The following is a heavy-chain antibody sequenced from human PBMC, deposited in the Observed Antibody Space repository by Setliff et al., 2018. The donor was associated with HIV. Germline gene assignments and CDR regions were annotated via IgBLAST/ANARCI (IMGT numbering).Heavy chain of an antibody. CDR1: GGSIRSGSYY. D-gene: IGHD6-19*01. CDR2: IYTSGSA. V-gene: IGHV4-61*02. J-gene: IGHJ4*02. Sequence: SETLSLTCTVSGGSIRSGSYYWSWIRQPAGKGLEWIGRIYTSGSANYNPSLKSRVTMSVDTSKNQFSLKLSSVTAADTAVYFCARALAGGSGWNYFDLWGPGTLVTVSS. CDR3: ARALAGGSGWNYFDL.